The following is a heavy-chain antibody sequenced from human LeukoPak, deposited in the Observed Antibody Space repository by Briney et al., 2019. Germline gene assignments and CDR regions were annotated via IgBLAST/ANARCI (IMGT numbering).Heavy chain of an antibody. V-gene: IGHV3-53*01. J-gene: IGHJ3*02. D-gene: IGHD3-22*01. Sequence: GGSLRLSCATSGFTVSAKYVSWVRQAPGKGLQSVSVIYSGTNTYYADSVKGRFTISRDNSKNTVYLQMNSLRAEDTAVYYCAREGVYDSSGYHDALDIWGQGTMVTVSS. CDR2: IYSGTNT. CDR3: AREGVYDSSGYHDALDI. CDR1: GFTVSAKY.